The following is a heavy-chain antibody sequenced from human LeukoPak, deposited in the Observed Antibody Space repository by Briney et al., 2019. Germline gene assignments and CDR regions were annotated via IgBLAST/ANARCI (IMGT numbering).Heavy chain of an antibody. V-gene: IGHV1-69*05. CDR1: GGTFRSYA. Sequence: SVKVSCKASGGTFRSYAISWVRQAPGQGLEWMGRIIPIVGTTNYAQKFQGRVTITTDESQRTVYMELRSMRSEDTAVYYCAKDSDGIGAIKKWYFDLWGRGTLVTVSS. CDR2: IIPIVGTT. J-gene: IGHJ2*01. D-gene: IGHD3-3*01. CDR3: AKDSDGIGAIKKWYFDL.